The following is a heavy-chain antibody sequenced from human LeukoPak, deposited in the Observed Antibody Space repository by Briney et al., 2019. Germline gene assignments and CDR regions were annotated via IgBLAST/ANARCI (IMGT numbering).Heavy chain of an antibody. J-gene: IGHJ5*02. CDR1: GFTFYDYA. D-gene: IGHD3-16*01. CDR3: AKDRGGVIQFLTA. CDR2: ITGDGTGT. V-gene: IGHV3-43*02. Sequence: GGSLRLSCAASGFTFYDYAMHWVRQAPGKGLEWVSLITGDGTGTHYADSVKGRFTISRDNGKDSLYLEMNSLRSEDTALYYCAKDRGGVIQFLTAWGQGTLVTVSS.